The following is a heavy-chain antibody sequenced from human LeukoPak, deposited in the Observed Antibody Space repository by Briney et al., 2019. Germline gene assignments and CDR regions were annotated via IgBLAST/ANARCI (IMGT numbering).Heavy chain of an antibody. CDR2: ISSSGSSI. CDR1: GFAFSSYN. Sequence: GGSLRLSCAVSGFAFSSYNLNWVRQAPGKGMEWVSSISSSGSSIFYADSVKGRFTISRDNAKNTLHLQMNSLRAEDTAVYYCVRLTGAEFDYWGQGTLVTVSS. D-gene: IGHD7-27*01. V-gene: IGHV3-21*01. J-gene: IGHJ4*02. CDR3: VRLTGAEFDY.